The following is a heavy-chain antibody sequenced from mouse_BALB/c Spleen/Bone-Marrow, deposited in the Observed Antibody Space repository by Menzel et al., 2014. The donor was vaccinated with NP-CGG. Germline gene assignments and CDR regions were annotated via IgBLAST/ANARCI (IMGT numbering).Heavy chain of an antibody. CDR1: YYSFTGYT. V-gene: IGHV1-18*01. J-gene: IGHJ4*01. D-gene: IGHD5-1*01. CDR3: ARSRLPHYYVMDY. Sequence: EVQLQQSGPELVKPGASMKISCKASYYSFTGYTMNRVKQSHGKNLEWIGLINPYNGGTTYNQKFKGKATLTIDKSSSTAYMELLSLTSEDSAVYYCARSRLPHYYVMDYWGQGTSVTVSS. CDR2: INPYNGGT.